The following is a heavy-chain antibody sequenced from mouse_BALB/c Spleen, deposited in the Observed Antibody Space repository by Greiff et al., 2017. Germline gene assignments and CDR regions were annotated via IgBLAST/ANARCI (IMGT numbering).Heavy chain of an antibody. J-gene: IGHJ3*01. D-gene: IGHD2-4*01. Sequence: EVQLVESGPGLVKPSQSLSLTCTVTGYSITSDYAWNWIRQFPGNKLEWMGYISYSGSTSYNPSLKSRISITRDTSKNQFFLQLNSVTTEDTATYYCARKAITAWFAYWGQGTLVTVSA. CDR1: GYSITSDYA. CDR3: ARKAITAWFAY. V-gene: IGHV3-2*02. CDR2: ISYSGST.